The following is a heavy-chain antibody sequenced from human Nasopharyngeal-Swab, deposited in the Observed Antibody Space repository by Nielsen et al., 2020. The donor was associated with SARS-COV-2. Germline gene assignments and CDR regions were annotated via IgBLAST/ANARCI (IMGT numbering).Heavy chain of an antibody. J-gene: IGHJ4*02. CDR2: IIPIFGTA. V-gene: IGHV1-69*01. CDR3: ARWAPSLGY. Sequence: WVRQAPGQGLEWMGGIIPIFGTANYAQKFQGRVTITADESTSTAYMELSSLRSDDTAVYYCARWAPSLGYWGQGTLVTVSS. D-gene: IGHD1-26*01.